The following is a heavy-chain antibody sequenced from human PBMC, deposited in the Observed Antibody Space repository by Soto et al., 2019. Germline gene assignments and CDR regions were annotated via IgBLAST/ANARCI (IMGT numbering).Heavy chain of an antibody. CDR1: GYTFTSYA. D-gene: IGHD3-22*01. CDR3: ARGAQDYYDSSGLGDY. CDR2: INAGNGNT. V-gene: IGHV1-3*01. Sequence: GASVKVSCKASGYTFTSYAMHWVRQAPGQRLEWMRWINAGNGNTKYSQKFQGRVTITRDTSASTAYMELSSLRSEDTAVYYCARGAQDYYDSSGLGDYWGQGTLVTVS. J-gene: IGHJ4*02.